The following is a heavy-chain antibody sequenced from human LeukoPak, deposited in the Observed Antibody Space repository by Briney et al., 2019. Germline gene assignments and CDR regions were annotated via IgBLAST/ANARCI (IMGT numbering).Heavy chain of an antibody. J-gene: IGHJ3*02. CDR2: IYYSGST. CDR1: GGSISSYY. CDR3: ARHLWQRGEDAFDI. Sequence: SETLSLTCTVSGGSISSYYWSWIRQPPGKGLEWIGYIYYSGSTNYNPSLKSRVTISVDTSKNQLSLKLSSVTAADTAVYYCARHLWQRGEDAFDIWGQGTMVTVSS. V-gene: IGHV4-59*08. D-gene: IGHD6-25*01.